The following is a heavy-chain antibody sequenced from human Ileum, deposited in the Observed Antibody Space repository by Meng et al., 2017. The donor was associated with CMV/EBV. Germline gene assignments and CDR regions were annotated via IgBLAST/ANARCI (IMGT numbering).Heavy chain of an antibody. D-gene: IGHD3-3*01. J-gene: IGHJ5*02. CDR3: ARDRGVRFLEWLAVFDP. CDR2: FYYNGNT. Sequence: SSTIGDFSYTMLRQTPGKGLEWIGNFYYNGNTHYKPYLKSRATISVDTSRSQFSLRLSSVTAADTDVYYCARDRGVRFLEWLAVFDPWGQGTLVTVSS. CDR1: SSTIGDFS. V-gene: IGHV4-30-4*08.